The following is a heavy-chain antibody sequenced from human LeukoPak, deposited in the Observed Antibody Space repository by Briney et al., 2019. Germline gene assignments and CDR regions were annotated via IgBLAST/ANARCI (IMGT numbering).Heavy chain of an antibody. J-gene: IGHJ4*02. Sequence: PSETLSLTCTVSGGSISSSSYYWGWIRQPPGKGLEWIGSIYYSGSTYYNPSLKSRVTISEDTSKNQIYLNLRSVTAADTAVYYCARRYYYNLGSFPFDFWGQGTLVTVSS. CDR3: ARRYYYNLGSFPFDF. CDR1: GGSISSSSYY. CDR2: IYYSGST. D-gene: IGHD3-10*01. V-gene: IGHV4-39*07.